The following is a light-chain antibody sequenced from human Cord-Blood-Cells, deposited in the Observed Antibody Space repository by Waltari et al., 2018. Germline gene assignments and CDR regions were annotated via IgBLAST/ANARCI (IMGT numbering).Light chain of an antibody. J-gene: IGLJ2*01. CDR3: NSRDSSGNHVV. Sequence: SELCYAPLVSVAFGPPLRRPCQADSLRSHYASRYQQKPGQAPVLVIYGKNNRPPGIPDRFSGYSSGNTASLTITGAQAEEEGDYYCNSRDSSGNHVVFGGGTKLTVL. CDR2: GKN. V-gene: IGLV3-19*01. CDR1: SLRSHY.